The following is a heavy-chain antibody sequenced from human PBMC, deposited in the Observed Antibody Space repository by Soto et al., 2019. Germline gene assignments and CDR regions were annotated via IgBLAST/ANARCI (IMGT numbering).Heavy chain of an antibody. CDR2: IKSKTDGGTT. CDR1: GFTFSNAW. V-gene: IGHV3-15*01. D-gene: IGHD2-8*01. Sequence: GGSLRLSCAASGFTFSNAWMSWVRQAPGKGLEWVGRIKSKTDGGTTDYAAPVKGRFTISRDDSKNTLYLQMNSLKTEDTAVYYCTPTGAKWPYYFDYWGQGTLVTVSS. J-gene: IGHJ4*02. CDR3: TPTGAKWPYYFDY.